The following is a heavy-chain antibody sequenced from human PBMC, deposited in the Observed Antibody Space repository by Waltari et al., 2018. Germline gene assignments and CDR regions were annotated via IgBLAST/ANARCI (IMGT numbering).Heavy chain of an antibody. D-gene: IGHD3-10*01. V-gene: IGHV3-30*01. Sequence: LRLSCAASGFTFSSYAMHWVRQAPGKGLEWVAVISYDGSNKYYADSVKGRFTISRDNSKNTLYLQMNSLRAEDTAVYYCASSVYGSGSYGYWGQGTLVTVSS. J-gene: IGHJ4*02. CDR2: ISYDGSNK. CDR1: GFTFSSYA. CDR3: ASSVYGSGSYGY.